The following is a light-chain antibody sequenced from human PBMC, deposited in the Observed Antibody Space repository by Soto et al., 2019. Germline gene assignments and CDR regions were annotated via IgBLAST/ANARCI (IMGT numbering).Light chain of an antibody. V-gene: IGKV3-15*01. CDR1: QSVSSN. J-gene: IGKJ2*01. CDR2: GAS. Sequence: EIVMTQSPDTLSVSPGERATLSCRASQSVSSNLAWSQQKPGQAPRLLISGASTRATGIPVRFSGSGSGTEFTLTISSLQSEDFGVYYCQQYINWPETFGQGTKLEIK. CDR3: QQYINWPET.